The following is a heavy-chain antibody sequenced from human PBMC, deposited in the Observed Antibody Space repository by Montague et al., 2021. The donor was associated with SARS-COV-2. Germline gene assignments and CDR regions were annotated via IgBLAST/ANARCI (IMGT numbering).Heavy chain of an antibody. Sequence: SETLSLTCAVYGGSFSDYYWTWIRQPPGKGLEWIGEINHRGSTNYNPSLKSRVTISVDTSKNQFSLKMCSVTAADTAVYYCARGRQHINMVVVVVTGGEYYFDYWGQGTLVAVSS. CDR1: GGSFSDYY. CDR3: ARGRQHINMVVVVVTGGEYYFDY. CDR2: INHRGST. D-gene: IGHD3-22*01. J-gene: IGHJ4*02. V-gene: IGHV4-34*01.